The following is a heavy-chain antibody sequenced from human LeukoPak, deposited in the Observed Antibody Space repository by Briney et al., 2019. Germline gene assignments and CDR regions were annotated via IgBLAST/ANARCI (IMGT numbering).Heavy chain of an antibody. V-gene: IGHV1-8*01. D-gene: IGHD3-3*01. CDR3: ARESGYYDFWSGYYYYYMDV. J-gene: IGHJ6*03. CDR1: GYTFTSYD. Sequence: ASMKVSCKASGYTFTSYDINWVRQATGQGLEWMGWMNPNSGNTGYAQKFQGRVTMTRNTSISTAYMELSSLRSEDTAVYYCARESGYYDFWSGYYYYYMDVWGKGTTVTVSS. CDR2: MNPNSGNT.